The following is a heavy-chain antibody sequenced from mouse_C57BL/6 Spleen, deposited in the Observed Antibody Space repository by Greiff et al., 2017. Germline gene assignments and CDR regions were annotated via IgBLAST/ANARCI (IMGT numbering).Heavy chain of an antibody. J-gene: IGHJ3*01. V-gene: IGHV1-82*01. CDR2: IYPGDGDT. Sequence: VQLQQSGPELVKPGASVKISCKASGYAFSSSWMNWVKQRPGKGLEWIGRIYPGDGDTNYNGKFKGKATLTADKSSSTAYMQLSSLTSEDSAVYCCARSTSSPAWFAYWGQGTLVTVSA. CDR3: ARSTSSPAWFAY. D-gene: IGHD1-1*01. CDR1: GYAFSSSW.